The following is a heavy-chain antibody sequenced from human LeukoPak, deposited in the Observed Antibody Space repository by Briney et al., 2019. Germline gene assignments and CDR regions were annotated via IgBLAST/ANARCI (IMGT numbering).Heavy chain of an antibody. Sequence: ASVKVSCKASGHTFTSYYMHWVRQAPGQGLEWMGIINPSGGSTSYAQKFQGRVTMTRDTSTSTVYMELSSLRSEDTAVYYCARDRHRRDCSSTSCSGEEIDYWGQGTLVTVSS. J-gene: IGHJ4*02. CDR1: GHTFTSYY. D-gene: IGHD2-2*01. CDR2: INPSGGST. CDR3: ARDRHRRDCSSTSCSGEEIDY. V-gene: IGHV1-46*01.